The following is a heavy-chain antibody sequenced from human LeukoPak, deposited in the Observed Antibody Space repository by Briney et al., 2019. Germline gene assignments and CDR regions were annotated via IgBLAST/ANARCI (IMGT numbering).Heavy chain of an antibody. D-gene: IGHD1-26*01. J-gene: IGHJ4*02. CDR2: INPRGDAT. Sequence: GASVKVSCKASGYTFTGFYMHWVRQTPGQGLEWMGIINPRGDATSYAQKFQGRITVTRDPSTSTVYMELSSLRSEDTAVYYCARDVGVAVYYFDYWGQGTLVTVSS. CDR1: GYTFTGFY. V-gene: IGHV1-46*01. CDR3: ARDVGVAVYYFDY.